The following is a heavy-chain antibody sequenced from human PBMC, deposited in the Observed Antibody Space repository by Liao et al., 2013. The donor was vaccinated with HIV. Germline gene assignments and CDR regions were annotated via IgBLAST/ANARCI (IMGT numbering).Heavy chain of an antibody. V-gene: IGHV4-4*07. Sequence: QVQLQESGPGLVKPSETLSLTCTVSGGSISSHFWSWIRQPAGKGLEWIGRLYSSGSTNYNPSLKSRVTMSVDTSNNQFSLKLSSVTAADTAVYYCARTDQYYDFWNGYENWFDPWGQGTLVTVSS. CDR3: ARTDQYYDFWNGYENWFDP. CDR2: LYSSGST. CDR1: GGSISSHF. J-gene: IGHJ5*02. D-gene: IGHD3-3*01.